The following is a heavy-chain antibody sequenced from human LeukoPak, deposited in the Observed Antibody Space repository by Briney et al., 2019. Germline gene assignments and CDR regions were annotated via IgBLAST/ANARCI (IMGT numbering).Heavy chain of an antibody. CDR1: GFTFDDYC. V-gene: IGHV3-20*04. CDR2: INWNGGST. J-gene: IGHJ3*02. CDR3: ARLGVGATRDSFDI. Sequence: PGGSLRLSCAASGFTFDDYCMSWAPQAPGKGLEWVSGINWNGGSTGYADSVKGRFTISRDNAKNSLYLQMNSLRAEDTALYYCARLGVGATRDSFDIWGQGTMVTVSS. D-gene: IGHD1-26*01.